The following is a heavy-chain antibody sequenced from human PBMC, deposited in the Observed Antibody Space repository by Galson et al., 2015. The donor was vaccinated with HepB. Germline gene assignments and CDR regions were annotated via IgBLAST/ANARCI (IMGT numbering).Heavy chain of an antibody. Sequence: LSLTCAVSGGSISSGGYSWSWIRQPPGKGLEWIGYIYHSGSTFYNPSLKSRVTISVDRSKNQFSLKLSSVTAADTAVYYCARYGSGAAGGTFDYWGQGTLVTVSS. CDR3: ARYGSGAAGGTFDY. J-gene: IGHJ4*02. V-gene: IGHV4-30-2*01. CDR2: IYHSGST. CDR1: GGSISSGGYS. D-gene: IGHD6-25*01.